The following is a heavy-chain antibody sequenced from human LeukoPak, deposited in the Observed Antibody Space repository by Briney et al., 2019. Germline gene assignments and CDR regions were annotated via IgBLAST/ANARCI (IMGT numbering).Heavy chain of an antibody. CDR3: ARVPVMSPAAAGYLDY. J-gene: IGHJ4*02. D-gene: IGHD6-13*01. V-gene: IGHV1-2*02. Sequence: ASVKVSCKASRYTFTGYYMHWVRQAPGQGLEWMGWINPNSGDTNYAQKFQGNITMTRDTSITTAYMELSSLRSEDTAVYYCARVPVMSPAAAGYLDYWGQGTLVTVSS. CDR1: RYTFTGYY. CDR2: INPNSGDT.